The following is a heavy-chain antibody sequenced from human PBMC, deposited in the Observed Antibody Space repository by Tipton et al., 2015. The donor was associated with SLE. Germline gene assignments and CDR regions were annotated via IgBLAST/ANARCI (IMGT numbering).Heavy chain of an antibody. D-gene: IGHD7-27*01. CDR2: ISYDGSNK. CDR1: GFTFSIFA. J-gene: IGHJ6*02. CDR3: ARDSLNWGTYYHGIGV. Sequence: SLRLSCAASGFTFSIFAMHWVRQAPGKGLEWVAVISYDGSNKYYADSVKGRFTISRDNSKNTLYLQMNSLRAEDTAVYYCARDSLNWGTYYHGIGVWGQGTTVTVSS. V-gene: IGHV3-30*04.